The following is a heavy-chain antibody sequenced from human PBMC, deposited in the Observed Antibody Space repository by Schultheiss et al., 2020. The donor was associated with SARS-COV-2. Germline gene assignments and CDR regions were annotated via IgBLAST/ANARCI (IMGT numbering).Heavy chain of an antibody. CDR3: ARVWGYFDH. CDR1: GFTFSSHW. CDR2: IKQDGSEK. D-gene: IGHD7-27*01. J-gene: IGHJ4*02. V-gene: IGHV3-7*03. Sequence: GGSLRLSCEASGFTFSSHWMSWVRQAPGKGLEWMANIKQDGSEKYYVDSVKGRFTISRDNAKNSLYLQMNSMRAEDTALYYCARVWGYFDHWGQGTLVTVSS.